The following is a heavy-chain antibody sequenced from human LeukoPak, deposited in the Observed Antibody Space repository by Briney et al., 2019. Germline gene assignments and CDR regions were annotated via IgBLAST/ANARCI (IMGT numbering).Heavy chain of an antibody. CDR2: INHSGST. D-gene: IGHD3-16*02. CDR1: GGSFSGYY. V-gene: IGHV4-34*01. J-gene: IGHJ4*02. Sequence: SETLSLTCAVYGGSFSGYYWSWIRQPPGKGLEWIGEINHSGSTNYNPSLKSRVTISVDTSKNQFSLQLSSVTAADTAVYYCARGPRYYDYVWGSYRYTGNRSSIDYWGQGTLVTVSS. CDR3: ARGPRYYDYVWGSYRYTGNRSSIDY.